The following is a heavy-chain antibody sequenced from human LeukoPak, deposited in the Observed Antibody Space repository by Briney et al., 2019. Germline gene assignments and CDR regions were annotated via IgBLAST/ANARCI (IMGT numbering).Heavy chain of an antibody. CDR3: AKDPLDYGGHYFDN. V-gene: IGHV3-23*01. Sequence: GGSLRLSCAASGFSFSSYSMHWVRQAPGKGLEWVSSISGRSDGPYYADSVKGRFTTSRDNSKSTMYLQINNVRAEDAAVYYCAKDPLDYGGHYFDNWGQGTRVTVSS. CDR1: GFSFSSYS. D-gene: IGHD4-23*01. CDR2: ISGRSDGP. J-gene: IGHJ4*02.